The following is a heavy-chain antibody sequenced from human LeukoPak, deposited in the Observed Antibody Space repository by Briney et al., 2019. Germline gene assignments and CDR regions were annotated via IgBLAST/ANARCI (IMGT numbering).Heavy chain of an antibody. CDR3: AKGHSLGGFDY. Sequence: PGGSLRLSCTASGFTFSNYVMTWVRQAPGKGLEWVSGISDSGGSTYYADSVKGRFTISRDNSKDTVYLQTNSLRAEDTAVYYCAKGHSLGGFDYWGQGTLVTVSS. CDR2: ISDSGGST. V-gene: IGHV3-23*01. D-gene: IGHD6-13*01. J-gene: IGHJ4*02. CDR1: GFTFSNYV.